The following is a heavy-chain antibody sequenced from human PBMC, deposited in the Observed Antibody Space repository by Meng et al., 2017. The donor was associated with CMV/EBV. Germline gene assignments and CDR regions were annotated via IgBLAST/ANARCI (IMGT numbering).Heavy chain of an antibody. CDR2: IYYSGST. Sequence: SETLSLTCTVSGGSISSSSYYWGWIRQPPGKGLEWIGSIYYSGSTYYNPSLKSRVTISVDTSKNQFSLKLSSVTAADTAVYYCARGDCSSTSCHPFDYWGQGTLVTVSS. CDR1: GGSISSSSYY. CDR3: ARGDCSSTSCHPFDY. J-gene: IGHJ4*02. V-gene: IGHV4-39*07. D-gene: IGHD2-2*01.